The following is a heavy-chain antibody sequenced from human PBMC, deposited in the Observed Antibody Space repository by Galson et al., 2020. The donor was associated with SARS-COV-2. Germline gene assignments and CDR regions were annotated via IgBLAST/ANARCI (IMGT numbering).Heavy chain of an antibody. CDR1: GVSISSYY. J-gene: IGHJ6*02. CDR2: IYYSGST. Sequence: SETLSLTCTVSGVSISSYYWSWIRQPPGKGLEWIGYIYYSGSTNYNPSLKSRVTISVDTTKNQFSLKLNPVTAADTAVYYCSGHRVDSSGYYYYYYYGVDVWGQGTPVTVSS. D-gene: IGHD3-22*01. CDR3: SGHRVDSSGYYYYYYYGVDV. V-gene: IGHV4-59*01.